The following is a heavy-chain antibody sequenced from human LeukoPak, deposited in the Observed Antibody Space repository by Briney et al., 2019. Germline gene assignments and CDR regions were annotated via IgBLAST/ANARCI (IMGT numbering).Heavy chain of an antibody. CDR1: GFTFSSHW. Sequence: GGSLRLSCADSGFTFSSHWMHWVRQAPGKGLVWVSRIKYDASSTSYADSVKGRFTISRDNAKNSLYLQMNSLRAEDTALYYCAKGKWYSGTYHFDYWGQGTLVTVSS. J-gene: IGHJ4*02. V-gene: IGHV3-74*01. CDR2: IKYDASST. D-gene: IGHD1-26*01. CDR3: AKGKWYSGTYHFDY.